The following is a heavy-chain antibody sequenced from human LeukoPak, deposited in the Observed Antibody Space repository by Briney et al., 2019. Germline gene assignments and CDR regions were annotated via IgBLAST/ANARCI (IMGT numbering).Heavy chain of an antibody. CDR3: ARSSGGAFDI. J-gene: IGHJ3*02. D-gene: IGHD6-19*01. V-gene: IGHV4-59*11. CDR2: IYYSGST. CDR1: GRPISSHY. Sequence: SETLSLTCTVSGRPISSHYWSWIRQPPGKGLGWIGYIYYSGSTNYNPSLKSRVTISVDTSKNQFALKLSSVTAADTAVYYCARSSGGAFDIWGEGTMVTVSS.